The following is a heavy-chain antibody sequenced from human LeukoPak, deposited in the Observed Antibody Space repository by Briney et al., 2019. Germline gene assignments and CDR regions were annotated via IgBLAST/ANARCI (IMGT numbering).Heavy chain of an antibody. CDR3: ARESPDYYDNQFDY. D-gene: IGHD3-22*01. V-gene: IGHV4-59*01. CDR1: GGSISSYY. CDR2: IYYSGST. Sequence: GSLSLTCTVSGGSISSYYWSWIRQPPGKGLEWIGYIYYSGSTNYNPSLKSRVTISVDTSKNQFSLKLSSVTAADTAVYYCARESPDYYDNQFDYWGQGTLVTVSS. J-gene: IGHJ4*02.